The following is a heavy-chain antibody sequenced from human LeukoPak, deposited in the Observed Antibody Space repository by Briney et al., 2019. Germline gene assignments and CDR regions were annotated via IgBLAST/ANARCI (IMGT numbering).Heavy chain of an antibody. CDR3: GRGTGYYYYGMDV. CDR1: GFTFSTYS. CDR2: ISYDGSDK. J-gene: IGHJ6*02. V-gene: IGHV3-30*02. D-gene: IGHD7-27*01. Sequence: GWALTLSCAASGFTFSTYSMHGVRQAPSKGGEWVACISYDGSDKYYADSVKGRFTISRDNSKNTLYLQMNRLRAEDTAVYYCGRGTGYYYYGMDVWGQGTMVTVSS.